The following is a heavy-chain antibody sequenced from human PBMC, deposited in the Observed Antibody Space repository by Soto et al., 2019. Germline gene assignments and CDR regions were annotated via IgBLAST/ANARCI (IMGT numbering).Heavy chain of an antibody. D-gene: IGHD6-19*01. CDR2: ISGSGGST. Sequence: GSLRLSCAASGXSFSTYALSWVRQAPGKGLDWVSVISGSGGSTDYAGSVNGLFTISRDNSKNALYLQMNSLRAEDTALYYCAKVGGSGWFDAFDIWGQGTMATVSS. J-gene: IGHJ3*02. CDR1: GXSFSTYA. V-gene: IGHV3-23*01. CDR3: AKVGGSGWFDAFDI.